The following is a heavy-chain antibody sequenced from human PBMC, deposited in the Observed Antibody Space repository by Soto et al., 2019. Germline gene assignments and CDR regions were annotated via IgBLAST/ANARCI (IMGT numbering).Heavy chain of an antibody. J-gene: IGHJ4*02. CDR3: ARDAPPPDY. V-gene: IGHV1-69*05. Sequence: EASVKVSCKASGGTLSSYALSWVRQAPGQGLEWMGGIIPIFTTPYFAQKLQGRVTMTTDTSTSTAYMELRSLRSDDTAVYYCARDAPPPDYWGQGTLVTVSS. CDR2: IIPIFTTP. CDR1: GGTLSSYA.